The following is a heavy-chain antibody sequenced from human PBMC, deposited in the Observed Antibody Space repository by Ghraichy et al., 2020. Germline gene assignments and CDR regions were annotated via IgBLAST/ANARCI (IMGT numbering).Heavy chain of an antibody. CDR1: GGSISSYY. Sequence: SETLSLTCTVSGGSISSYYWSWIRQPPGKGLEWIGYIYYSGSTNYNPSLKSRVTISVDTSKNQFSLKLSSVTAADTAVYYCARDDYWGQGTLVTVSS. V-gene: IGHV4-59*01. J-gene: IGHJ4*02. CDR2: IYYSGST. CDR3: ARDDY.